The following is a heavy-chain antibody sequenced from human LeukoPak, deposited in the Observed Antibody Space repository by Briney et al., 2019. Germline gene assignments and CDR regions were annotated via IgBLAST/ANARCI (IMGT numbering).Heavy chain of an antibody. J-gene: IGHJ3*02. V-gene: IGHV3-21*01. CDR2: ISSSSSYI. D-gene: IGHD3/OR15-3a*01. CDR3: ARDRRGDFWTPGRAFDI. Sequence: GGSLRLSCAASGFTFSSYSMNWVRQAPGKGLEWVSSISSSSSYIYYADSVKGRFTISGDNAKNSLYLQMNSLRAEDTAVYYCARDRRGDFWTPGRAFDIWGQGTMVTVSS. CDR1: GFTFSSYS.